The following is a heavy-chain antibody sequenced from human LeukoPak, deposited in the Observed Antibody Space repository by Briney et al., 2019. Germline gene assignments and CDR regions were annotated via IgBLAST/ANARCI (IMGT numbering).Heavy chain of an antibody. J-gene: IGHJ3*02. D-gene: IGHD2-2*01. CDR2: IYHSGST. V-gene: IGHV4-38-2*02. CDR1: GYSISSGYY. CDR3: ARHLPRYCSSTSCLNYVRRDAFDI. Sequence: PSETLSLTCTVSGYSISSGYYWGWIRQPPGKGLEWIGSIYHSGSTYYNPSLKSRVTISVDTSKNQFSLKLSSVTAADTAVYYCARHLPRYCSSTSCLNYVRRDAFDIWGQGTMVTVSS.